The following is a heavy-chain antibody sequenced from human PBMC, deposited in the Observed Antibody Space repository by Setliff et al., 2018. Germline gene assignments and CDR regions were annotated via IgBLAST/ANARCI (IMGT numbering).Heavy chain of an antibody. CDR2: IYYSGST. V-gene: IGHV4-61*05. D-gene: IGHD3-10*01. CDR3: AIPSMVRGVIITPLGY. CDR1: GYSISSSYY. Sequence: LSLTCTVSGYSISSSYYWSWIRQPPGKGLEWIGYIYYSGSTNYNPSLKSRVTISVDKSKNQFSRKLSSVTAADTAVYYCAIPSMVRGVIITPLGYWGQGTLVTAPQ. J-gene: IGHJ4*02.